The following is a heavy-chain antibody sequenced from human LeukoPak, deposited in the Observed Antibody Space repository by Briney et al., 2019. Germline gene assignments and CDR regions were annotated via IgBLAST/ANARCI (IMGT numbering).Heavy chain of an antibody. J-gene: IGHJ4*02. Sequence: PGGSLRLSCAASGFTLSGYSMNWVRQTPGKGLEWVSYISSSSSTIYYADSVKGRFTISRDNSKNTLYLQMNSLRPEDTAVYYCAKDSVRKSIVGPTTRGVNDYWGQGTLVTVSS. CDR3: AKDSVRKSIVGPTTRGVNDY. V-gene: IGHV3-48*04. CDR1: GFTLSGYS. D-gene: IGHD1-26*01. CDR2: ISSSSSTI.